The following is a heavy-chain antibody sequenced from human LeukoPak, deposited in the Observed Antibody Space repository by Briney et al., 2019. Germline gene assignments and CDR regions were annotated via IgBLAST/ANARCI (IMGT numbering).Heavy chain of an antibody. D-gene: IGHD5-18*01. CDR2: IYYSGST. CDR3: ARVRRDTAMVTDYFDY. Sequence: SETLSLTCTVSGGSISSYYWSWIRQPPGKGLEWIGYIYYSGSTNYNPSLKSRVTISVDTSKNQFSLKLSSVTAADTAVYYCARVRRDTAMVTDYFDYWGQGTLVTVSS. CDR1: GGSISSYY. J-gene: IGHJ4*02. V-gene: IGHV4-59*12.